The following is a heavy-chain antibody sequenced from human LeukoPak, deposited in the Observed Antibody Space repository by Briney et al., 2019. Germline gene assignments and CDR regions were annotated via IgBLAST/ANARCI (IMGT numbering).Heavy chain of an antibody. J-gene: IGHJ4*02. V-gene: IGHV4-30-4*01. CDR2: IYHSGST. CDR3: ARAPETDYYAPGCFDY. Sequence: SETLSLTCTVSGGSISSGDYYWSWIRQPPGKGLEWIGDIYHSGSTFYNPSLKSRVTISVDTSKNQFSLKLSSVTAADTAVYYCARAPETDYYAPGCFDYWGQGTLVTVSS. D-gene: IGHD3-10*01. CDR1: GGSISSGDYY.